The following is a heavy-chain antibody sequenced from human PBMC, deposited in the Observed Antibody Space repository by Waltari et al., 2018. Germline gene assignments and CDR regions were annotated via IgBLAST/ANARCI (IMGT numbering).Heavy chain of an antibody. D-gene: IGHD6-13*01. Sequence: QVQLQESGPGLVKPSETLSLTCAVSGYSISSGYYWGWIRQPPGKGLEWIGSIYHSGSTYYNPSLKSRVTISVDTSKNQFSLKLSSVTAADTAVYYCARRTAADGVDYWGQGTL. CDR1: GYSISSGYY. CDR3: ARRTAADGVDY. J-gene: IGHJ4*02. V-gene: IGHV4-38-2*01. CDR2: IYHSGST.